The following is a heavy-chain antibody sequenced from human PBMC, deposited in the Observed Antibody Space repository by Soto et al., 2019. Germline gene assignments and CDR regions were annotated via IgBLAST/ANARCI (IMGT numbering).Heavy chain of an antibody. CDR1: GFTFSSYW. V-gene: IGHV3-74*01. CDR3: ARHVAGNRDY. J-gene: IGHJ4*02. CDR2: INSDRSST. D-gene: IGHD2-15*01. Sequence: EVQLVESGGGLVQPGGSLRLSCAASGFTFSSYWMHWVRQAPGKGLVWVSRINSDRSSTSYAYSVKGRFTISRDNAKNTLYLKMNSMRAEDTAVYYCARHVAGNRDYWGQGTLVTVSS.